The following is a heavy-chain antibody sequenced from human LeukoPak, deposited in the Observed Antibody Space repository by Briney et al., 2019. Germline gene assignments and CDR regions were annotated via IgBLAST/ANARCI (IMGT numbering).Heavy chain of an antibody. D-gene: IGHD4-17*01. CDR1: GFTFSSYA. CDR3: AKEVERTTVTYYYYYYGMDV. J-gene: IGHJ6*02. Sequence: GGSLRLSCAASGFTFSSYAMSWVRQAPGKGLEWVSAISGSGGSTYYADSVKGRFTISRDNSKNTLYLQMNSLRAEDTAVYYCAKEVERTTVTYYYYYYGMDVWGQGTTVTVSS. V-gene: IGHV3-23*01. CDR2: ISGSGGST.